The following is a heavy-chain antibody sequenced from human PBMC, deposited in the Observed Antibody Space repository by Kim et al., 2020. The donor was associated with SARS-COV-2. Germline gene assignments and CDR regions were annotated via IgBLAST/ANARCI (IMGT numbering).Heavy chain of an antibody. D-gene: IGHD3-9*01. CDR3: VRGCLTGPFLDYCGVDV. Sequence: GGSLRLSCAASGVSLTTYWMHWVRHAPGKGLVWVSRISGGGTTSNYADSVRGRFTISRDNFKDMFYLQMRGLTADDMGVYYCVRGCLTGPFLDYCGVDV. CDR2: ISGGGTTS. V-gene: IGHV3-74*01. J-gene: IGHJ6*01. CDR1: GVSLTTYW.